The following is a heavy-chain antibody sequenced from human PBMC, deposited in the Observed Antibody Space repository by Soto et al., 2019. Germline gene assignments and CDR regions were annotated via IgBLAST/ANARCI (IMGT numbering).Heavy chain of an antibody. CDR1: GGTFSSYT. CDR3: ARVPTAMVTSYYYYMDV. Sequence: QVQLVQSGAEVQKPGSSVKVSCKASGGTFSSYTISWVRQAPGQGLEWMGRIIPILGIANYAQKFQGRVTITADKSTSTAYMELSSLRSEDTAVYYCARVPTAMVTSYYYYMDVWGKGTTVTVSS. J-gene: IGHJ6*03. CDR2: IIPILGIA. V-gene: IGHV1-69*02. D-gene: IGHD5-18*01.